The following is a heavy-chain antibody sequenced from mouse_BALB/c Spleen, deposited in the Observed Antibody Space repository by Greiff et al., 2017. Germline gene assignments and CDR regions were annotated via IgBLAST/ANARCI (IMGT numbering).Heavy chain of an antibody. CDR2: IWAGGST. J-gene: IGHJ1*01. Sequence: QVQLKESGPGLVAPSQSLSITCTVSGFSLTSYGVHWVRQPPGKGLEWLGVIWAGGSTNYNSALMSRLSISKDNYKSQVFLQMNSLQTDDTAMYYCARDDSTTVVSWYFDVWGAGTTVTVSS. D-gene: IGHD1-1*01. CDR1: GFSLTSYG. CDR3: ARDDSTTVVSWYFDV. V-gene: IGHV2-9*02.